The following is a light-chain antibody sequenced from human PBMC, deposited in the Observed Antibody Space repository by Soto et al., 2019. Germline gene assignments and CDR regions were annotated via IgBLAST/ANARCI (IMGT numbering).Light chain of an antibody. V-gene: IGKV1-5*01. J-gene: IGKJ2*01. CDR3: QHYESFPFT. CDR1: QSISGW. CDR2: DAS. Sequence: DIQMTQSPSTLSASVGDRVTLTCRASQSISGWLAWYQQKPGKAPKLLMHDASTLESGVPSRISGSGSGTQFTLVISGLQPDDFATYYCQHYESFPFTFGQGTKLEIK.